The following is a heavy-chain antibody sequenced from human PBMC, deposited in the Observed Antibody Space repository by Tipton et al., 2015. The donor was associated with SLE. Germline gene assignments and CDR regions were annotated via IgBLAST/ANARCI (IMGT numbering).Heavy chain of an antibody. J-gene: IGHJ4*02. D-gene: IGHD3-16*01. CDR1: GYTFTSYY. CDR3: AKVQLGGLDY. CDR2: INPGSGTT. V-gene: IGHV1-46*01. Sequence: QSGPEVKKPGASVKVSCKASGYTFTSYYMHWVRQAPGQGLEWMGIINPGSGTTTYAQKFQGRVTITADESTSTAYTELSSLRSEDTAVYYCAKVQLGGLDYWGQGTLVTVSS.